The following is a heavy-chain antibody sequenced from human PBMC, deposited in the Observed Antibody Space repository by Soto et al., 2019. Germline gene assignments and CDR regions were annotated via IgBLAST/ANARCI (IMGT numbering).Heavy chain of an antibody. CDR2: ISSSGSTI. J-gene: IGHJ4*02. D-gene: IGHD3-9*01. CDR1: GFTFSSYE. CDR3: AREYYDILTGYSKYYFDY. Sequence: GGSLRLSCAASGFTFSSYEMNWVRQAPGKGLELVSYISSSGSTIYYADSVNGRFTISRDNAKNSLYLQMNSLRAEDTAVYYCAREYYDILTGYSKYYFDYWGQGTLVTVSS. V-gene: IGHV3-48*03.